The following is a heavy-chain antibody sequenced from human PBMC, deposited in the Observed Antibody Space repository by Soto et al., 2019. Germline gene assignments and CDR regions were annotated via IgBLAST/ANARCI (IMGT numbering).Heavy chain of an antibody. V-gene: IGHV1-18*01. CDR3: ALGYCTNGVCYPYYYGMDV. J-gene: IGHJ6*02. CDR1: GYTFTSYG. D-gene: IGHD2-8*01. CDR2: ISAYNGNT. Sequence: ASVKVSFKASGYTFTSYGISWVRQAPGQGLEWMGWISAYNGNTNYAQKLQGRVTMTTDTSTSTAYMELRSLRSDDTAVYYCALGYCTNGVCYPYYYGMDVWGQGTTVTVSS.